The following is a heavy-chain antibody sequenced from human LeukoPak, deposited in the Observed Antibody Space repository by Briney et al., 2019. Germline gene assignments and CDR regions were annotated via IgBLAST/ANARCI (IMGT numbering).Heavy chain of an antibody. D-gene: IGHD3-9*01. Sequence: SETLSLTCSVSGGFISSYFWNWIRQPAGKGLEWVGHIYDGGKTNYNPSLRGRATISVDTSSNQFSLELRSVTAADTAVYYCARETGNYYFDYWGQGTLVTVSS. J-gene: IGHJ4*02. V-gene: IGHV4-4*07. CDR3: ARETGNYYFDY. CDR2: IYDGGKT. CDR1: GGFISSYF.